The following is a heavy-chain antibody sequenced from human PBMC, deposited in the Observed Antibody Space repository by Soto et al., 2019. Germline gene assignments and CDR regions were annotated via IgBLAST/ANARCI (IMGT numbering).Heavy chain of an antibody. J-gene: IGHJ4*02. Sequence: GGSLRLSCAASGFTFSSYGMHWVRQAPGKGLEWVAVISYDGSNKYYADSVKGRFTISRDNSKNTLYLQMNSLRAEDTAVYYCAKDARRPNGSRRGFDYWGQGNLVTVSS. V-gene: IGHV3-30*18. CDR3: AKDARRPNGSRRGFDY. CDR2: ISYDGSNK. D-gene: IGHD3-10*01. CDR1: GFTFSSYG.